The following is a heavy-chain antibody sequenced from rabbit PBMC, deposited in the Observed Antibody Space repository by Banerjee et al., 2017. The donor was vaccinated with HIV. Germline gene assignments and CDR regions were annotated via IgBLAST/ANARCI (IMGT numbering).Heavy chain of an antibody. V-gene: IGHV1S45*01. D-gene: IGHD1-1*01. CDR2: INTSSGNT. CDR3: ARGLASTSGPTRLDL. J-gene: IGHJ3*01. Sequence: QDQLVESGGGLVQPEGSLTLTCKASGFDFSSNAMCWFRQAPGKGLEWIACINTSSGNTVYATWAKGRFTISKTSSTTVTLQMTSLTVADTATYFCARGLASTSGPTRLDLWGPGTLVTVS. CDR1: GFDFSSNA.